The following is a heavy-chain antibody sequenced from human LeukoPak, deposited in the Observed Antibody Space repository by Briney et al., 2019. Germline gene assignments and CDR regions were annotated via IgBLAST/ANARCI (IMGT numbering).Heavy chain of an antibody. Sequence: PSETLSLTCTVSGGSISSYYWSWIRQPPGKGLEWIGYIYYSGSTNYNPSLKSRVTISVDTSKNQFSLKLSSVTAADTDVYYCARVLRYFDWSRDYYYMDVWGKGTTVTVSS. J-gene: IGHJ6*03. D-gene: IGHD3-9*01. CDR1: GGSISSYY. V-gene: IGHV4-59*01. CDR2: IYYSGST. CDR3: ARVLRYFDWSRDYYYMDV.